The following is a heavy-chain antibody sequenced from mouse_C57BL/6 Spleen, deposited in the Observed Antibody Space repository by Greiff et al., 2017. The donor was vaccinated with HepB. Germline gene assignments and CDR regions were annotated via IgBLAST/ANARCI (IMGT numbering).Heavy chain of an antibody. CDR2: IDPSDSYT. J-gene: IGHJ1*03. CDR1: GYTFTSYW. V-gene: IGHV1-59*01. Sequence: QVQLQQPGAELVRPGTSVKLPCKASGYTFTSYWMHWVKQRPGQGLEWIGVIDPSDSYTNYNQKFKGKATLTVDTSSSTAYMQLSSLTSEDSAVYYCARDGNYGRYFDVWGTGTTVTVSS. D-gene: IGHD2-1*01. CDR3: ARDGNYGRYFDV.